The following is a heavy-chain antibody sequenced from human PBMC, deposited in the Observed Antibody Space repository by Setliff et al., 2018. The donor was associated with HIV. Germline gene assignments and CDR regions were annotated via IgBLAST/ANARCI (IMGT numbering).Heavy chain of an antibody. D-gene: IGHD6-19*01. CDR3: ARDGGSSGWYFVLGYSDY. V-gene: IGHV4-39*02. CDR2: MYYTGST. J-gene: IGHJ4*02. CDR1: GGSTDSGSYY. Sequence: PSETLSLTCTVSGGSTDSGSYYWAWIRKPPGKGLEWIGSMYYTGSTYYNPSLQSRVPISIDTSKNQFSLKLNSVTAVDTAMYYCARDGGSSGWYFVLGYSDYWGPGTLVTVSS.